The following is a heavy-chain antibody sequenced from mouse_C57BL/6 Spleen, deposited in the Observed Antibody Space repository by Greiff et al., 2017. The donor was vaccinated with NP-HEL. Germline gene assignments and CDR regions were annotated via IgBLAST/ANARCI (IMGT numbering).Heavy chain of an antibody. CDR2: IDPENGDT. CDR1: GFNIKDDY. D-gene: IGHD1-1*01. Sequence: VQLKQSGAELVRPGASVKLSCTASGFNIKDDYMHWVKQRPEQGLEWIGWIDPENGDTEYASKFQGKATITADTSSNTAYLQLSSLTSEDTAVYYCTTTVVGDDYWGQGTTLTVSS. V-gene: IGHV14-4*01. J-gene: IGHJ2*01. CDR3: TTTVVGDDY.